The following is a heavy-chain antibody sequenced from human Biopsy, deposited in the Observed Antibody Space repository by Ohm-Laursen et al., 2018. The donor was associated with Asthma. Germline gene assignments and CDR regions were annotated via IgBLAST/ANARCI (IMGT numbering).Heavy chain of an antibody. CDR2: LSGSGGST. CDR3: ARTFHFWSPYHAEHYQL. J-gene: IGHJ1*01. Sequence: SLRLSCAASGFTFNSYAMSWVRQAPGKGLEWVSALSGSGGSTYYADSVKGRFTISRDNSKNTLFLQMNSLRAEDTAVYYCARTFHFWSPYHAEHYQLWGQGTLVTVSS. D-gene: IGHD3-3*02. V-gene: IGHV3-23*01. CDR1: GFTFNSYA.